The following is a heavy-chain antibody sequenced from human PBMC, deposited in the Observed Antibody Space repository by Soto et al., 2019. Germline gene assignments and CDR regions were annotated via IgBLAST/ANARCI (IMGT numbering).Heavy chain of an antibody. CDR1: GYRFTSYW. D-gene: IGHD3-22*01. CDR2: IFPSDSDT. Sequence: GESLKISCRTSGYRFTSYWIAWVRQMPGKGLEWMGIIFPSDSDTRYSPSFQGQVTVSADRSTSTVFLQWASLKASDTTVYFCARKDKSGYFNWFDPWGQGTLVTVSS. J-gene: IGHJ5*02. V-gene: IGHV5-51*01. CDR3: ARKDKSGYFNWFDP.